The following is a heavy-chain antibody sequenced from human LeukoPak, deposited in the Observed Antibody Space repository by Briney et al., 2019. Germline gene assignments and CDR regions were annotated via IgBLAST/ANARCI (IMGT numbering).Heavy chain of an antibody. V-gene: IGHV3-23*01. J-gene: IGHJ3*02. CDR1: GFTFSSYA. D-gene: IGHD6-19*01. CDR3: AKLTGYSSGWYGGNDAFDI. Sequence: PGGSLRLSCAASGFTFSSYAMSWVRQAPGKGLEWVSAISGSGGSTYYADSVKGRFTISRDNSKNTLYLQMNSLRAEDTAVYYCAKLTGYSSGWYGGNDAFDIWSQGTMVTVSS. CDR2: ISGSGGST.